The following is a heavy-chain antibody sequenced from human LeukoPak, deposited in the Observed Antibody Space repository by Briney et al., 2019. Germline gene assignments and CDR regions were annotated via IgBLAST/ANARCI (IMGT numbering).Heavy chain of an antibody. V-gene: IGHV6-1*01. CDR3: ARENSRGRFDY. CDR2: TYYRSKWYN. Sequence: SQTLSLACGISGDSVSSNTAAWNWIRQSASRGLEWLGRTYYRSKWYNNYAVSVKSRITINSDLPKNQVSLQLNSVSPEDTAMYYCARENSRGRFDYWGQGTLVTVSS. D-gene: IGHD6-19*01. CDR1: GDSVSSNTAA. J-gene: IGHJ4*02.